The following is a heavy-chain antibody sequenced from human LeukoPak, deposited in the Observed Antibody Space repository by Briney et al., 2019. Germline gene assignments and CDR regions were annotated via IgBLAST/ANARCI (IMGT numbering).Heavy chain of an antibody. J-gene: IGHJ4*02. CDR2: INHSGST. V-gene: IGHV4-34*01. Sequence: SETLSLTGAVYGGSFSGYYWSWIRQPPGKGLEWIGEINHSGSTNYNPSLTSRVTISVDTSKNQFSLKLSSVTAADTAVYFCARGLYDSSGPLPGDYWGQGTLVTVSS. D-gene: IGHD3-22*01. CDR3: ARGLYDSSGPLPGDY. CDR1: GGSFSGYY.